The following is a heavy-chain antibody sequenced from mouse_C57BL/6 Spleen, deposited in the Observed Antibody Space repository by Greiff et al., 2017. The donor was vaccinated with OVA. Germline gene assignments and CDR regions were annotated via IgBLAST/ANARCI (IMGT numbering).Heavy chain of an antibody. V-gene: IGHV2-2*01. Sequence: VMLVESGPGLVQPSQSLSITCTVSGFSLTSYGVHWVRQSPGKGLEWLGVIWSGGSTDYNAAFISRLSISKDNSKSQVFFKMNSLQADDTAIYYCARRDDYDWDYYAMDYWGQGTSVTVSS. CDR3: ARRDDYDWDYYAMDY. CDR2: IWSGGST. D-gene: IGHD2-4*01. J-gene: IGHJ4*01. CDR1: GFSLTSYG.